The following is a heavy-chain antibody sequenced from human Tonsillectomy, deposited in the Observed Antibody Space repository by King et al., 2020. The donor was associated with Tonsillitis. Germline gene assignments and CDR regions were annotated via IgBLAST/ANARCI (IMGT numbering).Heavy chain of an antibody. CDR2: IYHSENT. J-gene: IGHJ3*02. CDR3: ARAYYDDRSDYTPPAFDI. Sequence: LQLQESGSGLVKPSQTLSLTCAVSGGSISSGGYSWSWIRQPPGKGLEWIGYIYHSENTYYNPSLKSRVTISVDRSKNQFSLKLNSVTAADTAVYYCARAYYDDRSDYTPPAFDIWGQGTVVTVSA. V-gene: IGHV4-30-2*01. CDR1: GGSISSGGYS. D-gene: IGHD3-22*01.